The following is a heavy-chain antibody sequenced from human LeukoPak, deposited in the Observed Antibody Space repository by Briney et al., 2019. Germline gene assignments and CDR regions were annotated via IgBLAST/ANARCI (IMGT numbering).Heavy chain of an antibody. CDR1: GFTFSSYS. V-gene: IGHV3-21*05. Sequence: GGSLRLSCAASGFTFSSYSMNWVRQAPGKGLEWVSYISSSSSYIYYADSVKGRFTISRDNAKNSLYLQMNSLRAEDTAVYYCAREVGASLRWGQGTLVTVSS. J-gene: IGHJ4*02. D-gene: IGHD1-26*01. CDR3: AREVGASLR. CDR2: ISSSSSYI.